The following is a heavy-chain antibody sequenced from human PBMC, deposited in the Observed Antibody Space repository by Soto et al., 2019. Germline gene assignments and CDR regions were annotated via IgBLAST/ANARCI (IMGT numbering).Heavy chain of an antibody. CDR1: GDTFNDYY. D-gene: IGHD5-12*01. J-gene: IGHJ6*03. CDR2: INPNGGVT. Sequence: QVQLVQSGAEVKRPGASVTVSCRSSGDTFNDYYIHWVRQAPGQGLEWMGWINPNGGVTKYAQKFQGWVSMTRDTSIRTVYMQLSRLRSDDTAVYYCARERGGATATLDYYYFYMDVGGTGTTVTVSS. V-gene: IGHV1-2*04. CDR3: ARERGGATATLDYYYFYMDV.